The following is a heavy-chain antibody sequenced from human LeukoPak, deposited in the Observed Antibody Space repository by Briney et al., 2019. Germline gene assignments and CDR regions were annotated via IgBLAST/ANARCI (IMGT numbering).Heavy chain of an antibody. CDR3: ARRAGAYSHPYDY. D-gene: IGHD4/OR15-4a*01. V-gene: IGHV3-48*03. J-gene: IGHJ4*02. CDR2: ISSSGSTI. CDR1: GFIFRSYE. Sequence: GGSLRLSCAASGFIFRSYEMNWVRQAPGKGLEWVSYISSSGSTIYYADSVKGRFTLSRDNAKNSLYLQMNSLRAEDTAVYYCARRAGAYSHPYDYWGQGTLVTVSS.